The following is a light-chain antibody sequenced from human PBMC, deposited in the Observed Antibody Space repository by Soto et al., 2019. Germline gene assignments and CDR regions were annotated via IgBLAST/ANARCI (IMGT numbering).Light chain of an antibody. J-gene: IGKJ5*01. Sequence: EIELTQSPATPSLPPVERATLSCRASQSVSSSLAWYQQKHGQAPRLLISDTSNRATGIPARFSGSGSGTDFNLTISRLETEDFAVYYCQQRSDWRITFGQGTRVEI. CDR1: QSVSSS. CDR3: QQRSDWRIT. V-gene: IGKV3-11*01. CDR2: DTS.